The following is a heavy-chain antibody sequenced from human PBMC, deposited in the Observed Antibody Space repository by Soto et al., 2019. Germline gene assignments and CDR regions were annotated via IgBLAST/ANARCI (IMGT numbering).Heavy chain of an antibody. Sequence: SGGSLRLSCAASGFTFSSYSMNWVRQAPGKGLEWVSSISSSSSYIYYADSVKGRFTISRDNAKNSLYLQMNSLRAEDTAVYYCARLNTGVVAAIGYNWFDPWGQGTLVTVSS. J-gene: IGHJ5*02. CDR2: ISSSSSYI. D-gene: IGHD2-15*01. CDR1: GFTFSSYS. CDR3: ARLNTGVVAAIGYNWFDP. V-gene: IGHV3-21*01.